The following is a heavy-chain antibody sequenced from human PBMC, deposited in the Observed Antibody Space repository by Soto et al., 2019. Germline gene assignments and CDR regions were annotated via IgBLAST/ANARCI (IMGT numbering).Heavy chain of an antibody. D-gene: IGHD4-17*01. CDR1: GFTFSDHS. CDR3: ARDGGAYELDY. V-gene: IGHV3-48*02. J-gene: IGHJ4*02. CDR2: ISGASTAI. Sequence: EVQLVESGGGLVQPGGSLRLSRAASGFTFSDHSMNWVRQAPGKGLEWVTFISGASTAIYYADSVKGRFTISRDSAKNSLYLQMHSLRDEDTAIYYCARDGGAYELDYWGQGTQVTVSS.